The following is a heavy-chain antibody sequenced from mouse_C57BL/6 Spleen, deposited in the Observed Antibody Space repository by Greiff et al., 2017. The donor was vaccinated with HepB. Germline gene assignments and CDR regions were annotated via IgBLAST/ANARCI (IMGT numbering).Heavy chain of an antibody. CDR3: ARYGIYYDYPYAMDY. Sequence: QVQLQQPGAELVKPGASVKMSCKASGYTFTSYWITWVKQRPGQGLEWIGDIYPGSGSTNYNEKFKSKATLTVDTSSSTAYMQLSSLTSEDSAVYYCARYGIYYDYPYAMDYWGQGTSVTVSS. D-gene: IGHD2-4*01. V-gene: IGHV1-55*01. CDR2: IYPGSGST. J-gene: IGHJ4*01. CDR1: GYTFTSYW.